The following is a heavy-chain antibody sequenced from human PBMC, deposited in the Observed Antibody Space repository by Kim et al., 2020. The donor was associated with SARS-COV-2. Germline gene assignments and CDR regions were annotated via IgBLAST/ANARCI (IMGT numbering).Heavy chain of an antibody. J-gene: IGHJ4*02. CDR1: GGSISSYY. D-gene: IGHD3-22*01. Sequence: SETLSLTCTVSGGSISSYYWSWIRQPPGKGLEWIGYIYYSGSTNYNPSLKSRVTISVDTSKNQFSLKLSSVTAADTAVYYCARDRRYYYDSSGYYYFDYWGQGTLVTVSS. V-gene: IGHV4-59*01. CDR2: IYYSGST. CDR3: ARDRRYYYDSSGYYYFDY.